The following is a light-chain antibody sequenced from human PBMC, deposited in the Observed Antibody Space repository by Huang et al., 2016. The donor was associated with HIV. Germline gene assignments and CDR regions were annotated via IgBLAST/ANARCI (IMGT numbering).Light chain of an antibody. CDR2: GAS. CDR1: QSVSSSY. Sequence: EIVLTQSPGTLSLSPGERATLSCRASQSVSSSYVDWYQQKPGQAPRLLFYGASSRATGIPDRVSGSGSGTDFTLTISRLEPEDFAVYYCQQYDSSPWTFGQGTKVEIK. CDR3: QQYDSSPWT. J-gene: IGKJ1*01. V-gene: IGKV3-20*01.